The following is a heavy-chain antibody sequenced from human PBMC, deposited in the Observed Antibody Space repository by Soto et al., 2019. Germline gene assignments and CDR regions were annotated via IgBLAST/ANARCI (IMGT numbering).Heavy chain of an antibody. CDR3: ERERHVLRFDP. CDR2: ISAYNGNT. V-gene: IGHV1-18*01. J-gene: IGHJ5*02. Sequence: ASVEVSCKASGYTFTSYGISWVRQAPGQGLEWMGWISAYNGNTNYAQKLQGRVTMTTDTSTSTAYMELRSLRSDDTAVYYCERERHVLRFDPWGQGTLVTVSS. CDR1: GYTFTSYG.